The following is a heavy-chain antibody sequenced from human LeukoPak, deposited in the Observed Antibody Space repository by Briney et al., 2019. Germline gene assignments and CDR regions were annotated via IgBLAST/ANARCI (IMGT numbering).Heavy chain of an antibody. D-gene: IGHD3-22*01. J-gene: IGHJ4*02. V-gene: IGHV3-23*01. CDR1: GFTFRSYA. CDR2: ISGSGDST. CDR3: AKEFDSSGYFDY. Sequence: PGGSPRLSCAASGFTFRSYAMSWVRQAPGKGLEWVSAISGSGDSTYYPDSVKGRFTISRDNSKNTLYLQMNSLRAEDTAVYYCAKEFDSSGYFDYWGQGTLVTVSS.